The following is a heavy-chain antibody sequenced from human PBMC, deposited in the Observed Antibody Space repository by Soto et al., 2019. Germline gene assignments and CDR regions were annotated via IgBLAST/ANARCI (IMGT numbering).Heavy chain of an antibody. CDR1: GFSLSTSGVG. J-gene: IGHJ3*02. CDR2: IYWDNDK. Sequence: QITLKESGPTLVKPTQTLTLTCTFSGFSLSTSGVGVGWIRQPPGKALECLALIYWDNDKRYSPSLKSRLTITKDTSKTQVVHTMTNMDPVDTATYYCAHSGWTTVTTYDAFDIWGQGTMVTVSS. D-gene: IGHD4-17*01. CDR3: AHSGWTTVTTYDAFDI. V-gene: IGHV2-5*02.